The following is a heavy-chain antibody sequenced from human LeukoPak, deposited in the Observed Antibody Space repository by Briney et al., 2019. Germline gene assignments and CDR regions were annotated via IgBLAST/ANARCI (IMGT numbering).Heavy chain of an antibody. J-gene: IGHJ5*02. D-gene: IGHD6-13*01. CDR3: ARSGHLAAAVHNWFDP. CDR1: GYSFTSYW. V-gene: IGHV5-51*01. Sequence: GESLKISCKGSGYSFTSYWIGWVRQMPGKGLEWMGIIYPGDSDTRYSPSFQGQFTISADKSISTAYLQWSSLKASDTAMYYCARSGHLAAAVHNWFDPWGQGTLVTVSS. CDR2: IYPGDSDT.